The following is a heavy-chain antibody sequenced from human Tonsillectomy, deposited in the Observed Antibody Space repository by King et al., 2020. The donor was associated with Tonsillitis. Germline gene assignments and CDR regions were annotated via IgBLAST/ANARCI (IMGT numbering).Heavy chain of an antibody. Sequence: QLQESGSGLVKPSQTLSLTCAVSGGSISSGGYSWSWIRQPPGKGLEWIGYIYHSGSTYYNPSLKSRVTISVDRSKNQFSLKLSSVTAADTAVYYCARRRVLEWFKDAFEIWGEGTMGTVSS. CDR2: IYHSGST. V-gene: IGHV4-30-2*01. CDR3: ARRRVLEWFKDAFEI. D-gene: IGHD3-3*01. CDR1: GGSISSGGYS. J-gene: IGHJ3*02.